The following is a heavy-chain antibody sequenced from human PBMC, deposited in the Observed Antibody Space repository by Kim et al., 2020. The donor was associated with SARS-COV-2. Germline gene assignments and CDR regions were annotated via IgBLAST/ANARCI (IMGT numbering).Heavy chain of an antibody. CDR3: ARDSDILSPEDYYGMDV. CDR2: IYYSGST. D-gene: IGHD3-9*01. Sequence: SETLSLTCTVSGGSISSYYWSWIRQPPGKGLEWIGSIYYSGSTNYNPSLKSRVTISVDTSKNQFSLKLSSVTAADTAVYYCARDSDILSPEDYYGMDVWGQGTTVTVSS. CDR1: GGSISSYY. V-gene: IGHV4-59*01. J-gene: IGHJ6*02.